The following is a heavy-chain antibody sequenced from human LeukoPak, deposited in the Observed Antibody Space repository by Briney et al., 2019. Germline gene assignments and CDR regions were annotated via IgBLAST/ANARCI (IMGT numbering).Heavy chain of an antibody. V-gene: IGHV3-66*01. CDR3: ARGFRSVTTWGYFDY. CDR2: IYSGGGT. J-gene: IGHJ4*02. D-gene: IGHD4-17*01. CDR1: GFTVSTNY. Sequence: GGSLRLSCAASGFTVSTNYMSWVRQAPGEGLEWVSLIYSGGGTYYADSVKGRFTISRDNSRNTLSLQMNSLRVDDTAVYYCARGFRSVTTWGYFDYWGQGALVTVSS.